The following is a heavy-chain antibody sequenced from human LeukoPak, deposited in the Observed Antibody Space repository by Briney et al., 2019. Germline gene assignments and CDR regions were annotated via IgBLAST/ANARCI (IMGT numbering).Heavy chain of an antibody. CDR3: TTYYNILTGYTFDS. J-gene: IGHJ4*02. D-gene: IGHD3-9*01. CDR2: IDHSGDT. Sequence: SGTLSLTCVVSGGSIIRSNWWSWVRQSPDKGLEWIGEIDHSGDTNYKWSLRNRVTMSVVRSKNQFSLKLTSVTAADTAVYYCTTYYNILTGYTFDSWGPGTLVTVFS. V-gene: IGHV4-4*02. CDR1: GGSIIRSNW.